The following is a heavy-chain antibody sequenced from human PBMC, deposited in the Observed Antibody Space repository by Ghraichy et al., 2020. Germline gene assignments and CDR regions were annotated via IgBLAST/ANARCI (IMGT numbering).Heavy chain of an antibody. CDR3: ATLNSAAFEF. D-gene: IGHD4-23*01. Sequence: SGTLSLTCTVSGVSVSSALFYWSWVRQPPGRGLESLAYIYDSGTTNYSPSLKSRVTISVDTSKNQFSLKLSSVTTSDTAVYYCATLNSAAFEFWGQGTMVTVYS. V-gene: IGHV4-61*01. J-gene: IGHJ3*01. CDR2: IYDSGTT. CDR1: GVSVSSALFY.